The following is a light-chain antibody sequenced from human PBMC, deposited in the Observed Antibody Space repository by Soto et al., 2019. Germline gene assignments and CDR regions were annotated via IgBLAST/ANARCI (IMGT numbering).Light chain of an antibody. J-gene: IGKJ2*01. CDR1: ESVSSNY. CDR2: GAS. CDR3: QQYGSSPHT. V-gene: IGKV3-20*01. Sequence: EIVLTQSPGTLSLSPGERATLSCRASESVSSNYLAWFQQKPGQSPRLLIFGASNRATGFPDRFSGSGSGTDFTLTISRLEHDDVAVYYCQQYGSSPHTFGQGTKLEIK.